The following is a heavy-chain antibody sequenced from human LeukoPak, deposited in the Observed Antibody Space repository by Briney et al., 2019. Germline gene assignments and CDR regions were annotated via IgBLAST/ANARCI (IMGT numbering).Heavy chain of an antibody. CDR3: IRDKEWELLPLDY. CDR1: GFTFGDYA. J-gene: IGHJ4*02. CDR2: IRSKAYGGTT. Sequence: GGSLRLSCTASGFTFGDYAMSWFRQAPGKGLEWVGFIRSKAYGGTTEYAASVKGRFTISRDDSKSIAYLQMNSLKTEDTAVYYCIRDKEWELLPLDYWGQGTLVTVSS. D-gene: IGHD1-26*01. V-gene: IGHV3-49*03.